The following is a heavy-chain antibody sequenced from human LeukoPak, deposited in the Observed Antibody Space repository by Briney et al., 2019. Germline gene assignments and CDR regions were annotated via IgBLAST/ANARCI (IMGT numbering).Heavy chain of an antibody. CDR1: GYTFTSYD. V-gene: IGHV1-8*03. D-gene: IGHD5-12*01. CDR2: MNPNSGST. J-gene: IGHJ4*01. CDR3: ARGRSTGYPYYFEY. Sequence: ASVKVSCKASGYTFTSYDINWVRQATGQGLEWMGWMNPNSGSTGYAQKFQGRVTITRNTSISTAYMELSGLRSEDSAVYYCARGRSTGYPYYFEYWGHGTLVTVSS.